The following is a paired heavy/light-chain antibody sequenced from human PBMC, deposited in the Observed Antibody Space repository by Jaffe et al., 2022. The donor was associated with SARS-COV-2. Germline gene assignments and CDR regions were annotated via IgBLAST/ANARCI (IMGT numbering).Heavy chain of an antibody. CDR3: AKHRRPGIAAAGTMWFDP. CDR2: ISGSGGST. CDR1: GFTFSSYA. J-gene: IGHJ5*02. Sequence: EVQLLESGGGLVQPGGSLRLSCAASGFTFSSYAMSWVRQAPGKGLEWVSAISGSGGSTYYADSVKGRFTISRDNSKNTLYLQMNSLRAEDTAVYYCAKHRRPGIAAAGTMWFDPWGQGTLVTVSS. D-gene: IGHD6-13*01. V-gene: IGHV3-23*01.
Light chain of an antibody. V-gene: IGKV2-28*01. Sequence: DIVMTQSPLSLPVTPGEPASISCRSSQSLLHSNGYNYLDWYLQKPGQSPQLLIYLGSNRASGVPDRFSGSGSGTDFTLKISRVEAEDVGVYYCMQALQTPLTFGQGTKVEIK. CDR3: MQALQTPLT. CDR2: LGS. J-gene: IGKJ1*01. CDR1: QSLLHSNGYNY.